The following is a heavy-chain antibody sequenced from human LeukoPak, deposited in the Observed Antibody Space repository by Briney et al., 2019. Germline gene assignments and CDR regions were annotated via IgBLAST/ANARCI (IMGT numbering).Heavy chain of an antibody. CDR1: GYTFTGYY. Sequence: AAVKVSCKASGYTFTGYYMHWGRQAPGQGLEWMGRMNSNSGCVNYAQKFQGRVTMTSATSISTAYMEPTRLRSDDTPVYYCARGPYCTNGVCPDNWFDPWGQGTLIPVSS. V-gene: IGHV1-2*06. CDR2: MNSNSGCV. J-gene: IGHJ5*02. D-gene: IGHD2-8*01. CDR3: ARGPYCTNGVCPDNWFDP.